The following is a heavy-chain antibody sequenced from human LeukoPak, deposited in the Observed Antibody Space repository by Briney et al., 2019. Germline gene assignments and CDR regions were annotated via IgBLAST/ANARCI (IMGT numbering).Heavy chain of an antibody. D-gene: IGHD6-19*01. CDR3: ARLAGPRRES. Sequence: GASVKVSCKASGYTFTGYYMHWVRQAPGQGLEWMGWINPNNGGTNYAQKFQGRVSMTRDTSISTAYMEVSRLSSDGTAVYYCARLAGPRRESWGQGTLLTVSS. J-gene: IGHJ4*02. CDR1: GYTFTGYY. V-gene: IGHV1-2*02. CDR2: INPNNGGT.